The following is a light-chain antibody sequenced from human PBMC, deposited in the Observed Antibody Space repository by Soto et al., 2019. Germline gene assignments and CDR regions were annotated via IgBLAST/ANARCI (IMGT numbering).Light chain of an antibody. CDR3: VQHNNYPPIT. Sequence: DIQMTQSPSSLSASVGDRVIITCRASQGIRNDLAWYQQKTGKAPKRLIFGASSLQSGVPSRFSGSGSGTEFTLTISSLQPEDSASYYCVQHNNYPPITFGQGTRLEIK. CDR2: GAS. J-gene: IGKJ5*01. CDR1: QGIRND. V-gene: IGKV1-17*01.